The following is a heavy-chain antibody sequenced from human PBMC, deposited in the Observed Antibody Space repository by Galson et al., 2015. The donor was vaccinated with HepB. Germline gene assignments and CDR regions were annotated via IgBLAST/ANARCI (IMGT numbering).Heavy chain of an antibody. J-gene: IGHJ1*01. CDR3: ATRSGASGWYSYFQH. D-gene: IGHD6-19*01. Sequence: SLRLSCAASGFTFSSYAIMWVRQAPGKGLEWVAGMSDSAGNTFYANSVKGRFTISSDISKNTVYLQMNSLRVEDTAVYYCATRSGASGWYSYFQHWGQGTLVTVSS. CDR2: MSDSAGNT. CDR1: GFTFSSYA. V-gene: IGHV3-23*01.